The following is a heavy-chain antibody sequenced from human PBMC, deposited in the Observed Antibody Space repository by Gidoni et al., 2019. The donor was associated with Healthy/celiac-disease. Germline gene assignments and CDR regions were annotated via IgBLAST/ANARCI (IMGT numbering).Heavy chain of an antibody. V-gene: IGHV4-4*07. Sequence: QVQLQESGPGLVKPSETLSLTCTVSGGSISSYYWSWIRQPAGKGLEWIWRIYTSGSTNYNPSPKSRVTMSVDTSKNQFSRKRSCVTAADTAVYYWARDESGSFDYWGQGTLVTVSS. CDR1: GGSISSYY. CDR2: IYTSGST. J-gene: IGHJ4*02. D-gene: IGHD3-3*01. CDR3: ARDESGSFDY.